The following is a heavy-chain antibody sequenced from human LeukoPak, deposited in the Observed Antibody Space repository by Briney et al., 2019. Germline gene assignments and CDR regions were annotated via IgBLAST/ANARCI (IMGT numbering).Heavy chain of an antibody. CDR1: GFAFNDFT. D-gene: IGHD6-19*01. CDR3: AKEHSSGWPNFDS. CDR2: ISGDGGSI. V-gene: IGHV3-43*01. J-gene: IGHJ4*02. Sequence: PGGSLRLTCAASGFAFNDFTMHWVRQPPGKGLEWISLISGDGGSIYYADSVKGRFTISRDKSRDSLSLYLQMNSLRADDSALYYSAKEHSSGWPNFDSWGQGTLVTVSS.